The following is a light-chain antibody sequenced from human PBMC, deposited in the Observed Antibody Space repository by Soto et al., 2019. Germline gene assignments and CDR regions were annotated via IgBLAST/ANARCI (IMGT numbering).Light chain of an antibody. J-gene: IGLJ1*01. Sequence: QSVLTQPPSASVTPGQRVTISCSGSSSNIGSNYVYWYQQLPGTAATNLLYRNNQRPSWVPDRFSGSKSGTSAALVISGLRSEDEAEYYCPAWDDSLGGFYVFGTGTKLTVL. CDR2: RNN. CDR1: SSNIGSNY. V-gene: IGLV1-47*01. CDR3: PAWDDSLGGFYV.